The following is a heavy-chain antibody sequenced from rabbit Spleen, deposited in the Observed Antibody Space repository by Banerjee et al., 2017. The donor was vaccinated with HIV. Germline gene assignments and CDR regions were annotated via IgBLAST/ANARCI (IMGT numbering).Heavy chain of an antibody. Sequence: QEQLVESGGGLVRPEGSLKLSCTASGFSFSNKAVICWVRQAPGKGLEWIGCIGTGSGATDYASWAKGRFTISKTSSTTVTLQMTSLTAADTATYFCARDTDDEYGDWADLYLWGPGTLVTV. CDR2: IGTGSGAT. CDR3: ARDTDDEYGDWADLYL. V-gene: IGHV1S45*01. CDR1: GFSFSNKAV. D-gene: IGHD2-1*01. J-gene: IGHJ4*01.